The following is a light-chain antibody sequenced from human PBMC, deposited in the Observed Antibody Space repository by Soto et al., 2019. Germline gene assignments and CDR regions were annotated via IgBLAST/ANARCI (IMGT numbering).Light chain of an antibody. Sequence: SYELTQPPSVSVATGKTARITCGGNNIGSKSVHWYQQKPGQAPVLVIYYDSDRPSGIPERFSGSNSGNTATLTISRVEAGDEADYYCQVWDSSSDHYVVFGGGNKLTVL. V-gene: IGLV3-21*04. CDR1: NIGSKS. CDR3: QVWDSSSDHYVV. CDR2: YDS. J-gene: IGLJ2*01.